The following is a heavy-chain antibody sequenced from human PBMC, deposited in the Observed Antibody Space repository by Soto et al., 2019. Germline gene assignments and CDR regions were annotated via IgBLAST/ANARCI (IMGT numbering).Heavy chain of an antibody. Sequence: SETLSLTCAVSGGSISSSNWWSWVRQPPGKGLEWIGKIYHSGSTNYNPSLKSRVTISVDKSKNQFSLKLSSVTAADTAVYYCARADLYSSFFDYWGQGTLVTVSS. D-gene: IGHD6-19*01. V-gene: IGHV4-4*02. CDR2: IYHSGST. J-gene: IGHJ4*02. CDR3: ARADLYSSFFDY. CDR1: GGSISSSNW.